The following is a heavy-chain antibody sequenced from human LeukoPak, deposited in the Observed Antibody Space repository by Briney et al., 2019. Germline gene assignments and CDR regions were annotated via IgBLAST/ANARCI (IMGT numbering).Heavy chain of an antibody. Sequence: GGSLRLSCAASGFTFSSYAVSWVRQAPGEGLEWVSSISGRGKSTYYADSVKGRFTISRDNSKNTLYLQMDSLRAEDTAVYYCAKDEGGGPYYFDYWGQGTLVTVSS. D-gene: IGHD2-15*01. CDR2: ISGRGKST. J-gene: IGHJ4*02. V-gene: IGHV3-23*01. CDR1: GFTFSSYA. CDR3: AKDEGGGPYYFDY.